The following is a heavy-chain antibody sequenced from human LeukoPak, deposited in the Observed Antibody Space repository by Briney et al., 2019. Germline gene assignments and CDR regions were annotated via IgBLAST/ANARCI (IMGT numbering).Heavy chain of an antibody. Sequence: GGSLRLSCAASGFTFSSYSMNWVRQAPGKGLEWVSSISSSSSYIYYADSVKGRFTISRDNAKNSLYLQMNSLRAEDTAVYYCARGIAVAGTSFDYWGQGTLVTVSS. CDR2: ISSSSSYI. CDR3: ARGIAVAGTSFDY. D-gene: IGHD6-19*01. V-gene: IGHV3-21*01. CDR1: GFTFSSYS. J-gene: IGHJ4*02.